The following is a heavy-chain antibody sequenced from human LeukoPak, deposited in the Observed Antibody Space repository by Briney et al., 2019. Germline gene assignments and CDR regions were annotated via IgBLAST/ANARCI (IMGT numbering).Heavy chain of an antibody. CDR2: IYYSGST. CDR3: ARGKIAAAGRGFDY. Sequence: PETLSLTCTVSGGSISSYYWSWIRQPPGKELEWIGYIYYSGSTNYNPSLKSRVTISVDTSKNQFSLKLSSVTAADTAVYYCARGKIAAAGRGFDYWGQGTLVTVSS. CDR1: GGSISSYY. J-gene: IGHJ4*02. V-gene: IGHV4-59*01. D-gene: IGHD6-13*01.